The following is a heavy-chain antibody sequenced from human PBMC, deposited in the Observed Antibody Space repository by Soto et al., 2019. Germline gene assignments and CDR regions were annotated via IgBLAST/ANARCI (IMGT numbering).Heavy chain of an antibody. CDR1: GFTVSSNY. CDR3: ARGGTVTVTTYGDAFDI. D-gene: IGHD4-17*01. CDR2: IYSGGST. J-gene: IGHJ3*02. Sequence: AGSLRLCCAASGFTVSSNYMNWVRQAQGKGLEWVSVIYSGGSTYYADSVKGRFIISSDNSKKTLFLQMNSLRAGDTAVYYCARGGTVTVTTYGDAFDIWGQGTMVTVSS. V-gene: IGHV3-66*01.